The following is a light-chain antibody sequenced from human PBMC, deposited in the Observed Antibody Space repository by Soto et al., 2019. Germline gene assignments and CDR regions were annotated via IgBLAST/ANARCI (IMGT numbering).Light chain of an antibody. V-gene: IGKV3-15*01. CDR3: QQYNNWPLT. CDR2: FAS. Sequence: EIVMTQSPATLSVSPGERATLSCRASQSMYNNLAWYQQKPGQAPRLLIYFASTRATGIPARFSGSGSGTEFTLTICSLQSEDFAFYYCQQYNNWPLTFGGGTKVEI. J-gene: IGKJ4*01. CDR1: QSMYNN.